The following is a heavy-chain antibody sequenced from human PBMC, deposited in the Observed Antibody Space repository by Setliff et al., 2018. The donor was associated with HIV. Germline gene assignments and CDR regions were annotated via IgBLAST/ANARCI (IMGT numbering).Heavy chain of an antibody. J-gene: IGHJ4*02. Sequence: PSETLSLTCSVSGDSLGSHYWSWVRQPPGKGLEWIGSVDYSGTPNYSPSLKSRVTISLDTSKNEISLKVTSVTAADTAVYYCARDPGITAAGTEYFDSWGQGILVTVSS. CDR1: GDSLGSHY. CDR3: ARDPGITAAGTEYFDS. D-gene: IGHD6-13*01. CDR2: VDYSGTP. V-gene: IGHV4-59*11.